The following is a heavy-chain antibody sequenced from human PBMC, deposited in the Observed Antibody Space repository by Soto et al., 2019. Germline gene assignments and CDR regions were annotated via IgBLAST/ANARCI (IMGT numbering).Heavy chain of an antibody. CDR2: ISWNSGSI. Sequence: EVQLVESGGGLVQPGRSLRLSCVASGFTFDSYAMHWVRQAPGKGLEWVSGISWNSGSIGYEDSVKGRFTISRDNAQNSLYLEMNSLRVEDTAFYYCVKDIHEQWLVSHFEYWGQGALVPVSS. CDR1: GFTFDSYA. V-gene: IGHV3-9*01. CDR3: VKDIHEQWLVSHFEY. D-gene: IGHD6-19*01. J-gene: IGHJ4*02.